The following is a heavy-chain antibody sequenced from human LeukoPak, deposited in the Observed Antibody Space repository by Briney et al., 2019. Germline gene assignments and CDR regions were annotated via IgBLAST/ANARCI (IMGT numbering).Heavy chain of an antibody. D-gene: IGHD3-16*02. CDR1: GLTFSGQW. CDR2: IKHDGREK. CDR3: GYTNNFYH. V-gene: IGHV3-7*01. J-gene: IGHJ4*02. Sequence: PGRSLRLSCVASGLTFSGQWLNWVRQAPGQGLEWVANIKHDGREKYYVDSVKGRFTISRDDGQNSLSLHMNTVRAEDTAVYYCGYTNNFYHWGQGALVVVSA.